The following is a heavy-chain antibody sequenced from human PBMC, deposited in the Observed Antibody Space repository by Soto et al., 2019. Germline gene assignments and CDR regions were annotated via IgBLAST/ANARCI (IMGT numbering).Heavy chain of an antibody. CDR1: GFTFSSYS. Sequence: EVQLVESGGGLVQPGGSLRLSCAASGFTFSSYSMNWVRQAPGKGLEWVSYISSSSSTIYYADSVKGRFTISRDNAKNSLYLQMNSLRAEDTAVYYCARDGVRGIVVVVAATRGGNYRDVWGKGTTVTVSS. D-gene: IGHD2-15*01. CDR3: ARDGVRGIVVVVAATRGGNYRDV. V-gene: IGHV3-48*01. J-gene: IGHJ6*03. CDR2: ISSSSSTI.